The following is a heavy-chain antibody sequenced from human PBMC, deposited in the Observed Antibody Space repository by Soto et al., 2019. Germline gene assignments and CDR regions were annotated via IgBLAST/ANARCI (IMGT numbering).Heavy chain of an antibody. CDR1: GINFRSFA. J-gene: IGHJ4*02. D-gene: IGHD3-10*01. CDR2: ISNNADAT. V-gene: IGHV3-23*01. Sequence: GGSLRLSCEAPGINFRSFAMSWVRQAPGKGLQWVASISNNADATYYADSVKGRFHISRDNSKRTVFLEMNSLRVEDTAVYYCAQLALWFGEFGRGYWGQGALVTVS. CDR3: AQLALWFGEFGRGY.